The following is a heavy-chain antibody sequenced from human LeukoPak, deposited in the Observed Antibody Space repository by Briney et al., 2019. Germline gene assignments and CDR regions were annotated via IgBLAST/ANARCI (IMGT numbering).Heavy chain of an antibody. CDR3: TRHHDYGDKIDY. V-gene: IGHV4-39*01. CDR2: IHYSGST. Sequence: SETLSLTCTVSGGSVTSASHYWAWIRQPPGTGLEWIGSIHYSGSTYYSPSLKSRLTMSGDTSKSQFSLKLTFVTAADTAVYYCTRHHDYGDKIDYWGQGTLVTVSS. D-gene: IGHD4-23*01. J-gene: IGHJ4*02. CDR1: GGSVTSASHY.